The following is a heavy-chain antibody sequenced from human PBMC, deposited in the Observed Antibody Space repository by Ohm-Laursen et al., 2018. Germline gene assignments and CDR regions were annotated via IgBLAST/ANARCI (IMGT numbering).Heavy chain of an antibody. J-gene: IGHJ4*02. D-gene: IGHD3-16*01. Sequence: SLRLSCAASGFTFRTFAMNWVRQAPGKGLEWVSAISSGGDHTYYADSVKGRFTISRDNAENLLYLQMNSLRAEDTAVYHCARDPVRGLTDYWGQGTLVTVSS. CDR1: GFTFRTFA. CDR2: ISSGGDHT. CDR3: ARDPVRGLTDY. V-gene: IGHV3-48*03.